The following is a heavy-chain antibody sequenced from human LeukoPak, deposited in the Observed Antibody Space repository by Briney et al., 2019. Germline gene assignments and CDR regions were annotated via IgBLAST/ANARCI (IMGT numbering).Heavy chain of an antibody. D-gene: IGHD2/OR15-2a*01. Sequence: PGGSLRLSCAASGFPFSTYWMTWVRQAPGKGLEWVANIKQDGSEKYYVDSVRGRFTISRDNAKNSLYLQMNSLRAEDTAVYYCARDSSMARDYWGQGTLVIVSS. J-gene: IGHJ4*02. CDR1: GFPFSTYW. CDR3: ARDSSMARDY. CDR2: IKQDGSEK. V-gene: IGHV3-7*04.